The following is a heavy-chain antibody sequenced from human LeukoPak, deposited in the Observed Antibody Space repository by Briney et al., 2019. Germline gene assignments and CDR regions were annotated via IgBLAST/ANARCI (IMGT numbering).Heavy chain of an antibody. J-gene: IGHJ5*02. V-gene: IGHV1-2*02. CDR1: GYTFTGYY. CDR2: INPNSGGT. CDR3: ARDKHIVVVTAEINWFDP. Sequence: ASVKVSCKASGYTFTGYYMHWVRQAPGQGLEWMGWINPNSGGTNYAQKFQGRVTMTRDTSISTAYMELSRLRSGDTAVYYCARDKHIVVVTAEINWFDPWGQGTLVTVSS. D-gene: IGHD2-21*02.